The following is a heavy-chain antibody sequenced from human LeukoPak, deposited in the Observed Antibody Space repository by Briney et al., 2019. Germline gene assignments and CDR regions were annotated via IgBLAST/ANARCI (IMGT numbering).Heavy chain of an antibody. J-gene: IGHJ4*02. CDR3: ARKQWVEYYFES. V-gene: IGHV4-61*02. CDR2: IYTTGST. Sequence: PSETLSLTCTVSGASISSGSYYWSWIRQPAGKGREWIGRIYTTGSTNYNPSLKSRVTISLDMSKNQFSLKLSSVTAADTAVYYCARKQWVEYYFESWGQGTLVTVSS. CDR1: GASISSGSYY. D-gene: IGHD6-19*01.